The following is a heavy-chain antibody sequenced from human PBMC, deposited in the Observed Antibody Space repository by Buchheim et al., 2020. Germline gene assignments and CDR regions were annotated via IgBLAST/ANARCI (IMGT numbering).Heavy chain of an antibody. CDR2: IDWDGGQ. Sequence: QVTLRESGPALVKPTQTLTLTCTFSGFSLSTRGMCVSWIRQPPGKALEWLGLIDWDGGQYYSTSLETRLSISKGTSENQVVLTMTNMDPVDTATYYCAHRPVLEQLVVGSYFDHWGQGTL. D-gene: IGHD6-6*01. J-gene: IGHJ4*02. CDR1: GFSLSTRGMC. V-gene: IGHV2-70*12. CDR3: AHRPVLEQLVVGSYFDH.